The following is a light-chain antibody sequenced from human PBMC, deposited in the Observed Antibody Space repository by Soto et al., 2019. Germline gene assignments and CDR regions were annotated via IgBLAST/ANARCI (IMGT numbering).Light chain of an antibody. V-gene: IGKV3-15*01. J-gene: IGKJ5*01. CDR1: QSVGNN. CDR3: QQYNNWPPIT. Sequence: EIVMTQSPATLSVSPGERATLSCRASQSVGNNLAWYRQKSGQAPRLLIYDTSTRATGIPARFSGSGSGTEFTLTISSLQSEDFAVYYCQQYNNWPPITFGQGTRLEIK. CDR2: DTS.